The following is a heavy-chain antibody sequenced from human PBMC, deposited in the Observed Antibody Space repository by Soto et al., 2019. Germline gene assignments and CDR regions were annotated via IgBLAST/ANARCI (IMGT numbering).Heavy chain of an antibody. Sequence: PGGSLRLSCAASGFNFSSYGMHWVRQAPGKGLEWVAVIWYDGSNKYYADSVKGRFTISRDNSKNTLYLQMNSLRAEDTAVYYCARGLGQWLVARGMDVWGQGTTVTVSS. V-gene: IGHV3-33*01. CDR1: GFNFSSYG. CDR2: IWYDGSNK. CDR3: ARGLGQWLVARGMDV. J-gene: IGHJ6*02. D-gene: IGHD6-19*01.